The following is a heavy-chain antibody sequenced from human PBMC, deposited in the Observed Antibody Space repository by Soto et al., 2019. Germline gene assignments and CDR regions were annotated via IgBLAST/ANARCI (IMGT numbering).Heavy chain of an antibody. CDR2: INPSGGST. CDR3: ARARGSGGRGFDP. V-gene: IGHV1-46*01. CDR1: GYTFTSYY. D-gene: IGHD1-26*01. Sequence: QVQLVQSGAEVKKPGASVKVSCKASGYTFTSYYMHWVRQALGQGLEWMGIINPSGGSTSYAQKFQGRVTMTRDTSTSTVYMELSSLRSEDTAVYYCARARGSGGRGFDPWGQGTLVTVSS. J-gene: IGHJ5*02.